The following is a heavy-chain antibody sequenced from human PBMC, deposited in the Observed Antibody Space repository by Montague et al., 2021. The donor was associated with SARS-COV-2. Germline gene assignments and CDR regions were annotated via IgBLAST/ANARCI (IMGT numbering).Heavy chain of an antibody. CDR1: GFTFSSYW. J-gene: IGHJ6*02. V-gene: IGHV3-7*03. Sequence: SLRLSCAASGFTFSSYWMSWVRQVPGKGLEWVANIKQDGSEKYYVDSVKGRFTISRDNAKNSLYLQMNSLRAEGTAVYYCARESGDTAMVGGMDVWGQGTTVTVSS. CDR2: IKQDGSEK. CDR3: ARESGDTAMVGGMDV. D-gene: IGHD5-18*01.